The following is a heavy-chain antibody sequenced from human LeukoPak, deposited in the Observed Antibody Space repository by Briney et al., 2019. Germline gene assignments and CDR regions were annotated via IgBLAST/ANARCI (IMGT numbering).Heavy chain of an antibody. Sequence: SETLSLTCTVSGDSISSYYWSWIRQPPGKGLEWIGYIYYSGSTNYNPSLKSRVTISVDTSKNQFSLKLSSVTAADTAVYYCARGVGYYDSSGYYYIFFDYWGQGTLVTVSS. V-gene: IGHV4-59*01. J-gene: IGHJ4*02. D-gene: IGHD3-22*01. CDR1: GDSISSYY. CDR2: IYYSGST. CDR3: ARGVGYYDSSGYYYIFFDY.